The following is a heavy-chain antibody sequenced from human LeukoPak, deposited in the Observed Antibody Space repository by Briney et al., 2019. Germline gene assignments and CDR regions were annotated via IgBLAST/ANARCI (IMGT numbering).Heavy chain of an antibody. CDR1: GYTFTGYY. J-gene: IGHJ4*02. CDR3: ARGRSGLNDY. V-gene: IGHV1-8*03. CDR2: MNPNSGNT. Sequence: GSVKVSCKASGYTFTGYYMHWVRQAPGQGLEWMGRMNPNSGNTGYAQKFQGRVTITRNTSISTAYMELSSLRSEDTAVYYCARGRSGLNDYWGQGTLVTVSS. D-gene: IGHD3-22*01.